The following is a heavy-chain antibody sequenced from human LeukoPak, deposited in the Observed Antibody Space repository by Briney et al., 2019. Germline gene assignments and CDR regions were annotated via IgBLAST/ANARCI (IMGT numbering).Heavy chain of an antibody. CDR2: ISAVNGDI. V-gene: IGHV1-18*01. J-gene: IGHJ4*02. Sequence: ASVKVSCKASGYTFRSSGISWVRQAPGQGLEWMGWISAVNGDINYAQNFQGRVTMTRDTSTSTVYMGLSSLRSEDTAVYYCARGSSQTDYWGQGTLVTVSS. D-gene: IGHD6-6*01. CDR3: ARGSSQTDY. CDR1: GYTFRSSG.